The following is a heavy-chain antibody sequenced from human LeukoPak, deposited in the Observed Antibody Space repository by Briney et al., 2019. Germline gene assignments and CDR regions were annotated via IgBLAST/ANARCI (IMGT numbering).Heavy chain of an antibody. V-gene: IGHV1-46*01. J-gene: IGHJ6*03. CDR3: ARDLRMGYMDV. CDR1: GYTFTSYD. CDR2: INPSGGST. Sequence: ASVKVSCKASGYTFTSYDINWVRQAPGQGLEWMGIINPSGGSTSYAQKFQGRVTMTRDTSTSTVYMELSSLRSEDTAVYYCARDLRMGYMDVWGKGTTVTISS. D-gene: IGHD1-14*01.